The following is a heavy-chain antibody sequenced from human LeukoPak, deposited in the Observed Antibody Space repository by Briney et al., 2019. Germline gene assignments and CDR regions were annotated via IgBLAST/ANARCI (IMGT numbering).Heavy chain of an antibody. D-gene: IGHD1-14*01. CDR2: ISYSGAT. V-gene: IGHV4-39*07. Sequence: SETLSLTCTLSGGTVTSSTYFWGWIRQPPGKGLEWIGSISYSGATYYNPSLKSRVSMSVHTSKNQFSLKLSSVTATDTAVYYCARDGFYYHYYMDVWGEGTTVTVSS. CDR3: ARDGFYYHYYMDV. CDR1: GGTVTSSTYF. J-gene: IGHJ6*03.